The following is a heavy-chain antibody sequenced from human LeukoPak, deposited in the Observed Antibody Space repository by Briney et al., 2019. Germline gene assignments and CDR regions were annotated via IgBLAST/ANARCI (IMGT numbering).Heavy chain of an antibody. CDR2: ISGSGGST. CDR1: GFTFSSYA. Sequence: PGGSLRLSCAASGFTFSSYAMGWVRQAPGKGLEWVSAISGSGGSTYYADSVKGRFTISRDNSKNTLYLQMNSLRAEDTAVYYCAKDRGDYGEFDYWGQGTLVTVSS. V-gene: IGHV3-23*01. CDR3: AKDRGDYGEFDY. D-gene: IGHD4-17*01. J-gene: IGHJ4*02.